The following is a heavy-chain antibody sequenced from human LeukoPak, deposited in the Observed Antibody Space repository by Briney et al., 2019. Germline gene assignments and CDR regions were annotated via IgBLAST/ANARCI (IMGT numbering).Heavy chain of an antibody. CDR3: ARHDYGGNSGDY. CDR2: IGTTTSTI. Sequence: TGGSLRLSCAASGFTFSSYGMNWVRQAPGKGLEWVSYIGTTTSTIYYADSVKGRFTISRDSAKNSLYLQMNSLRDEDTAVYYCARHDYGGNSGDYWGQGTLVTVSS. D-gene: IGHD4-23*01. V-gene: IGHV3-48*02. CDR1: GFTFSSYG. J-gene: IGHJ4*02.